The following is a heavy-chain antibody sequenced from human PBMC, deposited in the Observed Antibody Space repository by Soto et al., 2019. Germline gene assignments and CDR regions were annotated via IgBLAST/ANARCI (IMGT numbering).Heavy chain of an antibody. Sequence: ASVKVSCKASGYTFTGYYMHWVRQAPGQGLEWMGWINPNSGGTNYAQKFQGWVTMTRDTSISTAYMELSRLRSDDTAVYYCARGKGEPGDLYYYGMDVWGQGTTVTVSS. D-gene: IGHD1-26*01. CDR1: GYTFTGYY. CDR3: ARGKGEPGDLYYYGMDV. J-gene: IGHJ6*02. V-gene: IGHV1-2*04. CDR2: INPNSGGT.